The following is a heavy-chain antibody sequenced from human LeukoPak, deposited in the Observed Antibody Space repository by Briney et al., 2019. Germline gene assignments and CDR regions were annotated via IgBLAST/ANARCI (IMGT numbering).Heavy chain of an antibody. CDR3: AREAFTIFGVVSYFDY. D-gene: IGHD3-3*01. V-gene: IGHV1-69*13. J-gene: IGHJ4*02. CDR2: IIPIFGTA. CDR1: GGTFSSYA. Sequence: SVKVSCKASGGTFSSYAISWVRQAPGQGLEWMGGIIPIFGTANYAQKFQGRVTITADESTSTAYMELSSLRSEDTAVYYCAREAFTIFGVVSYFDYWGQGTLVTVSS.